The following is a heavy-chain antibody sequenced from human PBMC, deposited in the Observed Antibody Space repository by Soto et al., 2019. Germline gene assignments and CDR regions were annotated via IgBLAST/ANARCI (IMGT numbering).Heavy chain of an antibody. Sequence: QVQLQESGPGLVKPSETLSLTCTVSGGSISSYYWSWIRQPPGKGLEWIGYIYYSGSTNYNPSLKSRVTISVDTSKNQFSLKLSSVTAADTAVYYCASNRNNGGYFDYWGQGTLVTVSS. CDR3: ASNRNNGGYFDY. CDR2: IYYSGST. J-gene: IGHJ4*02. D-gene: IGHD2-8*01. CDR1: GGSISSYY. V-gene: IGHV4-59*08.